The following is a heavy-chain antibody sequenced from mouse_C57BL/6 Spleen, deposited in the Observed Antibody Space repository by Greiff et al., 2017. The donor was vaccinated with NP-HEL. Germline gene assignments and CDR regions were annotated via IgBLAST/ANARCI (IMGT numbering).Heavy chain of an antibody. J-gene: IGHJ2*01. CDR1: GYSFTSGYY. Sequence: DVKLQESGPGLVKPSQSLSLTCSVTGYSFTSGYYWNLIRQFPGNKLEWMGYISYDGSNNYNPSLKNRISITRDTSKNQLFLKLNSVTTEDTATYYGASLSWYFDYWGQGTTLTVSS. V-gene: IGHV3-6*01. CDR2: ISYDGSN. CDR3: ASLSWYFDY. D-gene: IGHD6-5*01.